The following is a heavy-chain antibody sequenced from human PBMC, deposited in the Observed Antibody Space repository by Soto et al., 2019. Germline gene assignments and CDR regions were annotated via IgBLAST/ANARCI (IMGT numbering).Heavy chain of an antibody. CDR3: ARGNYYGSGSYYSGDAFDI. CDR1: GGSISSYY. V-gene: IGHV4-59*01. J-gene: IGHJ3*02. Sequence: PSEPLSLTCTVSGGSISSYYWSWIRQPPGKGLEWIGYIYYSGSTNYIPSLKSRVTISVDTSKNQFFLKLSSVTAADTAVYYCARGNYYGSGSYYSGDAFDIWGQGTMVTVSS. D-gene: IGHD3-10*01. CDR2: IYYSGST.